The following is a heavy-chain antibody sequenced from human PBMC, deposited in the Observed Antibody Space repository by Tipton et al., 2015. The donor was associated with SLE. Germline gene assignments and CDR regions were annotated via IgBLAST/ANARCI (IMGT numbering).Heavy chain of an antibody. CDR3: ARHRVKGTARYFDY. Sequence: TLSLTCTVSGGSISSTALYWGWLRQPPGKGLEWIGSIYYSGSTYYNPSLKSRVTISVDTSKNQFSLKLSSVTAADTAVYYCARHRVKGTARYFDYWGQGTLVTVSS. CDR1: GGSISSTALY. D-gene: IGHD1-1*01. CDR2: IYYSGST. V-gene: IGHV4-39*07. J-gene: IGHJ4*02.